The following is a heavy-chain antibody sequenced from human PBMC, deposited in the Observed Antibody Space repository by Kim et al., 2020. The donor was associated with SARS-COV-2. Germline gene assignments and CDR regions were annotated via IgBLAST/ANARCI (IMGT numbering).Heavy chain of an antibody. D-gene: IGHD5-12*01. Sequence: ASVKVSCKTSGYTFTTYGLSWVRQAPGQGLEWMGWISTDSGYTKYAQKFQDRVTLTKDTSTSTAYMELRSLISDDTAVYFCARDRDYLFDLWGQGTLVTV. CDR3: ARDRDYLFDL. J-gene: IGHJ4*02. CDR1: GYTFTTYG. V-gene: IGHV1-18*01. CDR2: ISTDSGYT.